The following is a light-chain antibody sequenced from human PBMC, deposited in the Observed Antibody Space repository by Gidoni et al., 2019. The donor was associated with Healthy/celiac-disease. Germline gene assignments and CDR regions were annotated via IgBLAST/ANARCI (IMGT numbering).Light chain of an antibody. Sequence: QSALTHPPSASGSPGQSVPISCTGTSSDVGGYNYVSWYQQHPGKAPKLMIYEVSKRPSGVPDRFSGSKSGNTASLTVSGLQAEDEADYYCSSYAGSNTEVFGGGTKLTVL. CDR2: EVS. CDR1: SSDVGGYNY. V-gene: IGLV2-8*01. CDR3: SSYAGSNTEV. J-gene: IGLJ2*01.